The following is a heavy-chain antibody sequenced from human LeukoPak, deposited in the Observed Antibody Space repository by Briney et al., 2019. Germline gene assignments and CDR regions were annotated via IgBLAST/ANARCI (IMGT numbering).Heavy chain of an antibody. Sequence: SETLSLTCTVSGGSISSSSYYWGWIRQSPGKGLEWIGSIYYGGNTHYSPSLKSRVTMSVDTFKNQFSLRLSSVTATDTAVYYCARLGKTTVTTTGGMDVWGQGTTVTVSS. J-gene: IGHJ6*02. D-gene: IGHD4-17*01. CDR3: ARLGKTTVTTTGGMDV. V-gene: IGHV4-39*01. CDR1: GGSISSSSYY. CDR2: IYYGGNT.